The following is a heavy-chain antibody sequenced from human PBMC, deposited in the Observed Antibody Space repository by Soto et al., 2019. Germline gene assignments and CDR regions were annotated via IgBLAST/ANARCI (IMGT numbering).Heavy chain of an antibody. D-gene: IGHD1-1*01. Sequence: GGPLRLSCAASGFTFSSYAMHWVRQAPGKGLEWVAVISYDGSNKYYADSVKGRFTISRDNSKNTLYLQMNSLRDEDTAVYYCARNDGLWEAFDIWGQGTIVTVS. V-gene: IGHV3-30-3*01. CDR3: ARNDGLWEAFDI. J-gene: IGHJ3*02. CDR2: ISYDGSNK. CDR1: GFTFSSYA.